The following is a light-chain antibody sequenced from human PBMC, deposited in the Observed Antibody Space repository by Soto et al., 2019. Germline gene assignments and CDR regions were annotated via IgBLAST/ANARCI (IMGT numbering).Light chain of an antibody. V-gene: IGKV3-20*01. CDR3: QQYGTSPQT. CDR2: GAS. J-gene: IGKJ2*01. CDR1: RSVSSNY. Sequence: EIVLTQSPGTLSLSPGQRATLSCRASRSVSSNYLAWYQQKPGQAPRLLIHGASSRATAIPDRFSGSGSGTDFTLTISRLEPEDFAMYYCQQYGTSPQTFGQGTKVEIK.